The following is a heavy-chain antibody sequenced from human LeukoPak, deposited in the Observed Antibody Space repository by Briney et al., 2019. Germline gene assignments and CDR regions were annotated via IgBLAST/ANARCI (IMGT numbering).Heavy chain of an antibody. V-gene: IGHV3-23*01. D-gene: IGHD1-26*01. CDR3: AKVGVELLVDY. J-gene: IGHJ4*02. CDR1: GFTFSSYA. Sequence: GGSPRLSCAASGFTFSSYAMSWVRHAPGQGLEWVSAISGSGGSTYYADSVKGRFTISRDNSKNTLYLQMNSLRAEDTAVYYCAKVGVELLVDYWGQGTLVTVSS. CDR2: ISGSGGST.